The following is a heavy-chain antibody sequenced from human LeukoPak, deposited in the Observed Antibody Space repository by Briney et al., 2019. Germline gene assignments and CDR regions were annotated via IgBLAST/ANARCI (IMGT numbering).Heavy chain of an antibody. V-gene: IGHV1-69*06. Sequence: ASVKVSCKASGGTFSSYAISWVRQAPGQGLEWMGGIIPIFGTANYAQKFQGRVTITADKSTSTAYMELSSLRSEDTAVYYCAREYRGFRGVSFDYWGQGTLVTVSS. CDR2: IIPIFGTA. CDR1: GGTFSSYA. J-gene: IGHJ4*02. CDR3: AREYRGFRGVSFDY. D-gene: IGHD3-10*01.